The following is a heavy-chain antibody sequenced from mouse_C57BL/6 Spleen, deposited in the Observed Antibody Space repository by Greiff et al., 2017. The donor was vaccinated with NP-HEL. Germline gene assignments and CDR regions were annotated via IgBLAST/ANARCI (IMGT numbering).Heavy chain of an antibody. CDR3: ARNNLYYFDY. Sequence: VKLLESGPGLVQPSQCLSITCTVSGFSLTSYGVHWVRQSPGKGLEWLGVIWSGGSTDYNAAFISRLSISKDNSKSPVFFKMNSLQANDTAIYYCARNNLYYFDYWGQGTTLTVSS. CDR1: GFSLTSYG. V-gene: IGHV2-2*02. CDR2: IWSGGST. J-gene: IGHJ2*01.